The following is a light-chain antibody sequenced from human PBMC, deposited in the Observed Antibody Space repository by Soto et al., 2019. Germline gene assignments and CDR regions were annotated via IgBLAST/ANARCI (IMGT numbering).Light chain of an antibody. Sequence: QSVLTQPPSASGSPGQSVTISCTGTSSDVGPYKYVSWYQQHPGKAPKLIIYAVNQRPSGDPDRFSGSKSGNTASLTVSGLQAEDEADYYCSSYASGNIYVFGTGTKVTVL. CDR2: AVN. CDR3: SSYASGNIYV. J-gene: IGLJ1*01. V-gene: IGLV2-8*01. CDR1: SSDVGPYKY.